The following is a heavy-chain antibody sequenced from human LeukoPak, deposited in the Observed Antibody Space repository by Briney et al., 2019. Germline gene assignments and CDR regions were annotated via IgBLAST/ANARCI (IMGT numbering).Heavy chain of an antibody. Sequence: GGSLRLSCAASGFTFSSYAMSWVRQAPGKGLEWVSTITGSSGNRYYADSVNGRFTISRDNSKNTLYLQVNSLRAEDTAIYYCAKDPGLDVSSGWYTFILDFWGQGTLVAVSS. CDR1: GFTFSSYA. V-gene: IGHV3-23*01. D-gene: IGHD6-19*01. J-gene: IGHJ4*02. CDR2: ITGSSGNR. CDR3: AKDPGLDVSSGWYTFILDF.